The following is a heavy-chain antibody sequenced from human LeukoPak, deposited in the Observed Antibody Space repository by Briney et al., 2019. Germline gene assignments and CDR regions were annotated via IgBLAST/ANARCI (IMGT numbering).Heavy chain of an antibody. CDR2: ISGDGGST. CDR3: AKVGRSDIVLMVYEH. Sequence: GGSLRLSCAASGFTFDDYAMHWVRQAPGQGLEWVSLISGDGGSTYYADSVKGRFTISRDNSKNSLYLQMNSLRTEDTALYYCAKVGRSDIVLMVYEHWGQGTLVTVSS. J-gene: IGHJ1*01. V-gene: IGHV3-43*02. D-gene: IGHD2-8*01. CDR1: GFTFDDYA.